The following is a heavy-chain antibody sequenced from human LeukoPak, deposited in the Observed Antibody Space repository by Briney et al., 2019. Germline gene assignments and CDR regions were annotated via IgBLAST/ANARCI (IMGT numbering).Heavy chain of an antibody. V-gene: IGHV4-34*01. CDR3: TSHGDGGSYSN. Sequence: SETLSLTCDVSGGSFSEHYWNWIRQPPGKGLEWIGQINHSGSTNYNPSLKSRVTISVDMSKNQLSLHLSSVTAADTAVYYCTSHGDGGSYSNWGQGTLVTVSS. J-gene: IGHJ4*02. D-gene: IGHD1-26*01. CDR2: INHSGST. CDR1: GGSFSEHY.